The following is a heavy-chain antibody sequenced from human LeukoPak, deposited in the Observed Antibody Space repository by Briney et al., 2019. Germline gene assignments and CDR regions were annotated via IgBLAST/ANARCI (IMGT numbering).Heavy chain of an antibody. D-gene: IGHD6-13*01. V-gene: IGHV1-18*01. J-gene: IGHJ4*02. CDR3: AGDHAAAATGYFDY. Sequence: ASVKVSCKASGYSLTNYGISWARQAPGQGLEWMGWISTYNGNTNYAQKFLGRLTLTTDTSTTTAYMELRSLRSDDTAIYYCAGDHAAAATGYFDYWGLGSLVTVSS. CDR1: GYSLTNYG. CDR2: ISTYNGNT.